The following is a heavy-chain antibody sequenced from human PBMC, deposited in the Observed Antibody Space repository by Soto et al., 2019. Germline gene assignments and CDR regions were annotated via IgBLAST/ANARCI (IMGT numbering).Heavy chain of an antibody. CDR1: SDGFANND. D-gene: IGHD3-10*01. J-gene: IGHJ5*02. Sequence: ASVEVRSEACSDGFANNDGRSLRQATRQGREWXGWXXHXXGXXXXXKXXXGRVNMTRDISIATAYMELRSLRSDDTALYYCARMETWGSVTWFEPWGKGTLVTVSS. CDR3: ARMETWGSVTWFEP. CDR2: XXHXXGXX. V-gene: IGHV1-8*01.